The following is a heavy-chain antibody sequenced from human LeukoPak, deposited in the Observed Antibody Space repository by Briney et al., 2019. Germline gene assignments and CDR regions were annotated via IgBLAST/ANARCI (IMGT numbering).Heavy chain of an antibody. Sequence: GGSLRLSCAASGFTFSSYWMSWVRQAPGKGLEWVANIKQDGSEKYYVDSVKGRFTISRDNAKNSLYLQMNSLRAEDTAVYYCARAEATATIYFDYRGQGTLVTVSS. V-gene: IGHV3-7*03. D-gene: IGHD4-17*01. J-gene: IGHJ4*02. CDR2: IKQDGSEK. CDR3: ARAEATATIYFDY. CDR1: GFTFSSYW.